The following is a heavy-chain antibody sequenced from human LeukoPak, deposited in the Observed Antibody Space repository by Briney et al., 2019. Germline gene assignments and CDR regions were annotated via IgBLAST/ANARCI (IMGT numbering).Heavy chain of an antibody. D-gene: IGHD2-15*01. J-gene: IGHJ5*02. Sequence: GRSLRLSCAASGFTFSSYGMHWVRQAPGKGLEWVAVIWYDGSNKYYADSVKGRFTISRDNSKNTLYLQMNSLRAEDTAVYYCARASCSGGSCSRRPEGSWFDPWGQGTLVTVSS. CDR2: IWYDGSNK. CDR3: ARASCSGGSCSRRPEGSWFDP. CDR1: GFTFSSYG. V-gene: IGHV3-33*01.